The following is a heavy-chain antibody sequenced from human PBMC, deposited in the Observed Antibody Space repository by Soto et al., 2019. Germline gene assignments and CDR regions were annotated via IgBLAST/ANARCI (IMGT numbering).Heavy chain of an antibody. CDR2: IYYSGST. D-gene: IGHD2-2*01. CDR1: GGSISSGDYY. Sequence: ASETLSLTCTVSGGSISSGDYYWSWIRQPPGKGLEWIGYIYYSGSTYYNPSLKSRVTISVDTSKNQFSLKLSSVTAADTAVYYCARAPRGRDIVVVPAAYPNYYYYGMDVWGQGTTVTVSS. CDR3: ARAPRGRDIVVVPAAYPNYYYYGMDV. J-gene: IGHJ6*02. V-gene: IGHV4-30-4*01.